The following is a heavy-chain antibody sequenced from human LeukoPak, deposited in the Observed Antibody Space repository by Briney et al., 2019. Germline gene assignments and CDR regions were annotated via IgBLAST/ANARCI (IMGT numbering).Heavy chain of an antibody. J-gene: IGHJ4*02. CDR2: NSGSGGST. V-gene: IGHV3-23*01. CDR1: GFTFNTYA. Sequence: PGGSLRLSCAASGFTFNTYAMSWVRQAPGKGLEWVSSNSGSGGSTYYADSVEGRFTISRDNAKNSVYLQMNSLRAEDTAVYYCARIGYRSSSFDYWGQGTLVTVSS. D-gene: IGHD6-13*01. CDR3: ARIGYRSSSFDY.